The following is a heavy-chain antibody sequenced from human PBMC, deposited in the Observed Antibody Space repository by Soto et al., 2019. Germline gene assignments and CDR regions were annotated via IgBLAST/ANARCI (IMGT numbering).Heavy chain of an antibody. V-gene: IGHV3-23*01. CDR3: AKDQGRATVVPAAMRAFDI. CDR1: GFTFSSYA. Sequence: GGSLRLSCAASGFTFSSYAMSWVRQAPGKGLEWVSAISGSGGSTYYADSVKGRFTISRDNSKNTLYLQMNSLRAEDTAVYYCAKDQGRATVVPAAMRAFDIWGQGTMVTVSS. D-gene: IGHD2-2*01. J-gene: IGHJ3*02. CDR2: ISGSGGST.